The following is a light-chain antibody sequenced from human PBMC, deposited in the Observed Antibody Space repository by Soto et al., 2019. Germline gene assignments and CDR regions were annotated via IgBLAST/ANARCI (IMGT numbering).Light chain of an antibody. CDR3: QQRSNWPPEIT. Sequence: EIVLTQSPATLSLSPGERATLSCRASQSISIYLAWYQQKPGQAPRLLIYDASNRATGIPARFSGSGSGTDFALPISRLEPEDFPVYFCQQRSNWPPEITFGQGTRLEIK. CDR1: QSISIY. CDR2: DAS. V-gene: IGKV3-11*01. J-gene: IGKJ5*01.